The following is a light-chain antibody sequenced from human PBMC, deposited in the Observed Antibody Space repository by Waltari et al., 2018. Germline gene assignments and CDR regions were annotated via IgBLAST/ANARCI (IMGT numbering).Light chain of an antibody. CDR3: QQYGSSPPWT. V-gene: IGKV3-20*01. J-gene: IGKJ1*01. Sequence: EIVLTQSPGTLSLSPWERATLSCRASQSVSSSYLAWYQKKPGQAPRLLIYGASSRATGIPDRFSGSGSGTDFTLTISRLEPEDFAVYYCQQYGSSPPWTFGQGTKVEIK. CDR1: QSVSSSY. CDR2: GAS.